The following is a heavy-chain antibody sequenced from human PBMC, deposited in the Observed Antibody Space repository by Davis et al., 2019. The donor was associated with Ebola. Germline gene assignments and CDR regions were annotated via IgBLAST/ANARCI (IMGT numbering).Heavy chain of an antibody. Sequence: ASVKVSCKASGYTFTSYGISWVRQAPGQGLEWMGWISAYNGNTNYAQKLQGRVTMTTDTSTSTAYMELRSLRSDDTAVYYCARSPPRYLGMAYAAKVLDYWGQGTLVTVSS. D-gene: IGHD3-9*01. J-gene: IGHJ4*02. CDR1: GYTFTSYG. CDR2: ISAYNGNT. V-gene: IGHV1-18*04. CDR3: ARSPPRYLGMAYAAKVLDY.